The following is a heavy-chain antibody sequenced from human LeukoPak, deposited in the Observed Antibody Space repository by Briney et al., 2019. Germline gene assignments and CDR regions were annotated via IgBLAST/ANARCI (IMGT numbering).Heavy chain of an antibody. CDR3: ARAQYYYGSGSYYNHNWFDP. J-gene: IGHJ5*02. Sequence: GGSLRLSCAASGFTFSSYAMHWVRQAPGKGLEWVAVISYDGSNKYYADSVKGRFTISRDNSKNTLYLQMNSLRAGDTAVYYCARAQYYYGSGSYYNHNWFDPWGQGTLVTVSS. CDR1: GFTFSSYA. V-gene: IGHV3-30*04. D-gene: IGHD3-10*01. CDR2: ISYDGSNK.